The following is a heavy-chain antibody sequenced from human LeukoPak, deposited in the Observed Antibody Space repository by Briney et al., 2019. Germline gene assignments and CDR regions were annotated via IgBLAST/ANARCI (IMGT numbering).Heavy chain of an antibody. Sequence: GGSLRLSCTASGFTFSSIALTWVRQAPGKGLEWVSTIRSNGDTAYNADSVKGRFTISRDNSKNTLYLQLNSLRAEDTAIYYCANGRGPNTGPTLDYWGQGTLVTVSS. CDR1: GFTFSSIA. CDR2: IRSNGDTA. V-gene: IGHV3-23*01. CDR3: ANGRGPNTGPTLDY. D-gene: IGHD2-15*01. J-gene: IGHJ4*02.